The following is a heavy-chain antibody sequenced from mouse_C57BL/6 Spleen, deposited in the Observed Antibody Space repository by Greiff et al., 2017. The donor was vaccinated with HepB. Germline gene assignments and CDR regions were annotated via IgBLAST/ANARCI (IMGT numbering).Heavy chain of an antibody. CDR3: ARCGPHFDY. CDR1: GYTFTSYG. CDR2: IYPRSGNT. J-gene: IGHJ2*01. Sequence: QVQLKQSGAELARPGASVKLSCKASGYTFTSYGISWVKQRTGQGLEWIGEIYPRSGNTYYNEKFKGKATLTADKSSSTAYMEPRSLTSEDSAVYFCARCGPHFDYWGQGTTLTVSS. V-gene: IGHV1-81*01.